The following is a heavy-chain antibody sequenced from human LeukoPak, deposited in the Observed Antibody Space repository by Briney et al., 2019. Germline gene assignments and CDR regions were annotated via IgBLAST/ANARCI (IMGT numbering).Heavy chain of an antibody. V-gene: IGHV4-34*01. J-gene: IGHJ4*02. CDR3: AREGGIRKNDY. CDR1: GGSFSGYY. Sequence: SETLSLTCAIYGGSFSGYYWSWIRQPPGKGLEWIGENNHSGSTNYNPSLQSRVTISVDTSKNQFSLKLSSVTAADTAVYYCAREGGIRKNDYWGQGTLVTVSS. CDR2: NNHSGST.